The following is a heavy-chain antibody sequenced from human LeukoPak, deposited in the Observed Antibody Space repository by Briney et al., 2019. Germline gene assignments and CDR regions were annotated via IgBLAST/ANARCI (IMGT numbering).Heavy chain of an antibody. J-gene: IGHJ4*02. CDR3: ALRGGTAMVNLDY. CDR2: INHSGST. V-gene: IGHV4-34*01. D-gene: IGHD5-18*01. Sequence: SETLSLTCAVYGGSFSGYYWSWIRQPPGKGLEWIGEINHSGSTNYNPSLKSRVTISVDTSKNQFSLKLSSVTAADTAVYYCALRGGTAMVNLDYWGQGTPVTVSS. CDR1: GGSFSGYY.